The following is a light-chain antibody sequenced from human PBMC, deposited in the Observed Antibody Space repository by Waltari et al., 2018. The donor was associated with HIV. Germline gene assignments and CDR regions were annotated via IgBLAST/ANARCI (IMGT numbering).Light chain of an antibody. Sequence: QSALTQPRSVSGSPGQSVTISCTGTSSDIGFYNYVSWYQQHAGRAPKLVFYDVSKRPAGVADLFSGSKSGNTASLTISGLQPEDEADYHCCSYGGRRIFAGGTKLTVL. CDR3: CSYGGRRI. CDR1: SSDIGFYNY. J-gene: IGLJ2*01. V-gene: IGLV2-11*01. CDR2: DVS.